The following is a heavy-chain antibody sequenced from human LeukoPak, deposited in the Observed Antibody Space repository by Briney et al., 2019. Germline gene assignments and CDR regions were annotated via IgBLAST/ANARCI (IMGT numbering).Heavy chain of an antibody. CDR1: GGSINSFY. CDR3: ARQGDMTLFDY. J-gene: IGHJ4*02. D-gene: IGHD3-16*01. V-gene: IGHV4-59*08. Sequence: SETLSLTCTVSGGSINSFYWSWIRQPPRKGLEWIGYIYYSGSTKYNPSLKSRVTISVDTSKNQFSLKLSSVTAADTAVYYCARQGDMTLFDYWGQGTLVTVSS. CDR2: IYYSGST.